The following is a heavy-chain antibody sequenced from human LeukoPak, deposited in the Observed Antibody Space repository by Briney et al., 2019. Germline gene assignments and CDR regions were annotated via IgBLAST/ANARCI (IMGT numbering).Heavy chain of an antibody. D-gene: IGHD1-20*01. CDR2: INPSSGGT. V-gene: IGHV1-2*02. CDR3: ATGPPLLITGSDY. J-gene: IGHJ4*02. CDR1: GYTFTGYY. Sequence: ASVKVSCKASGYTFTGYYMHWVRQAPGQGLEWMGWINPSSGGTNYAQKFQGRVTMTRDTSISTAYMELSRLRSDDTAVYYCATGPPLLITGSDYWGQGTLVTVSS.